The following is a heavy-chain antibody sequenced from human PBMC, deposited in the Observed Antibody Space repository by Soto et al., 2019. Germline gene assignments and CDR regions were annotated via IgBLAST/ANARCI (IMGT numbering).Heavy chain of an antibody. CDR2: IIPIFGTA. Sequence: GASVKVSCKASGGTFSSYAISWVRQAPGQGLEWMGGIIPIFGTANYAQKFQGRVTITADESTSTAYMELSSLRSEDTAVYYCARNDHGDYHFDSWGQGTLVTVSS. D-gene: IGHD4-17*01. CDR1: GGTFSSYA. CDR3: ARNDHGDYHFDS. J-gene: IGHJ4*02. V-gene: IGHV1-69*13.